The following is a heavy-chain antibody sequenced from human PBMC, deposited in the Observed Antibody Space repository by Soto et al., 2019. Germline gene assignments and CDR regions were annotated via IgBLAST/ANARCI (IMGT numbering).Heavy chain of an antibody. CDR1: GGSISSGDYY. V-gene: IGHV4-61*05. D-gene: IGHD3-22*01. CDR2: IYFGGTT. J-gene: IGHJ4*02. CDR3: ARLGGFYQAFDS. Sequence: PSETLSLTCTVSGGSISSGDYYWAWIRRPPGKGLEWLGYIYFGGTTTYNPSLKSRLTMSLDTSKNQFSLKLTSVAAADTAVYYCARLGGFYQAFDSWGQGALVTVSS.